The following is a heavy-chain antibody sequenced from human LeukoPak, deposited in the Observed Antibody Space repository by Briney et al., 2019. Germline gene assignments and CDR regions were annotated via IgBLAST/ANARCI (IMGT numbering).Heavy chain of an antibody. J-gene: IGHJ4*02. Sequence: SETLSLTCTVSGYSINSGYYWGWVRQPPGRGLEWIGSIYHSGITYYNPSLKSRVTISVDTSKNQFSLKLSSVTAADTAVYYCAGIVVVPDPHQFDYWGQGTLVTVSS. D-gene: IGHD2-2*01. CDR1: GYSINSGYY. V-gene: IGHV4-38-2*02. CDR3: AGIVVVPDPHQFDY. CDR2: IYHSGIT.